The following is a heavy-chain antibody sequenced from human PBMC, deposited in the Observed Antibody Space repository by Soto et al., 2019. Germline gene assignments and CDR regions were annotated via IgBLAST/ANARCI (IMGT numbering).Heavy chain of an antibody. CDR3: ASRGPVTYFDL. Sequence: EVQLLESGGGLVQPGGSLRLSCAASGFTFSSYAMNWVRQAPGKGLEWVSLVSGSGGSTYYADSVQGRFTISKDNSKNPLYLQMNSLRAEDTAIYSCASRGPVTYFDLWGQGTLVTVSS. CDR1: GFTFSSYA. CDR2: VSGSGGST. J-gene: IGHJ4*02. V-gene: IGHV3-23*01.